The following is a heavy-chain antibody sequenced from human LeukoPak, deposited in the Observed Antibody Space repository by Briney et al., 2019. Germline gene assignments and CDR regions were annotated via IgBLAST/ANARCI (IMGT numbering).Heavy chain of an antibody. V-gene: IGHV1-18*04. CDR2: ISAYNGNT. D-gene: IGHD6-19*01. CDR3: ARDVGALYSSGSLSDY. J-gene: IGHJ4*02. CDR1: GYTFTSYG. Sequence: ASVKVSCKASGYTFTSYGISWVRQAPGQGLEWMGWISAYNGNTNYAQKLQGRVTMTTDTSTSTAYMELRSLRSDDTAVYYCARDVGALYSSGSLSDYWGQGTLVTVPS.